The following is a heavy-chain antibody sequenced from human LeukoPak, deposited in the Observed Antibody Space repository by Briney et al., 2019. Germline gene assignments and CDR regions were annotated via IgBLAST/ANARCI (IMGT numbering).Heavy chain of an antibody. V-gene: IGHV3-23*01. CDR3: AKDAVIAARPPDY. Sequence: GGSLRLSCAASGFTFNDYAMSWVRQAPGNGMEGVSAISGSGGSTYYADSVKGRFTISRDNSKNTLYLQMNSLRAEDTAVYYCAKDAVIAARPPDYWGQGTLVTVSS. CDR1: GFTFNDYA. CDR2: ISGSGGST. D-gene: IGHD6-6*01. J-gene: IGHJ4*02.